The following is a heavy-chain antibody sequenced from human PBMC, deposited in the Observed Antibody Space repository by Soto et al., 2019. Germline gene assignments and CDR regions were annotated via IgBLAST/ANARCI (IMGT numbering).Heavy chain of an antibody. V-gene: IGHV5-51*01. CDR1: GYSFSFYW. Sequence: GESLKISCKASGYSFSFYWIGWVRQMPGKGLEWMAIMYPDDSDIRYSPSFEAHVTISADKSTSTAFLQWSSLKASDTAMYYSATAYVYDFENSNYYRDAFDIWGQGTPVTVS. CDR2: MYPDDSDI. D-gene: IGHD3-22*01. CDR3: ATAYVYDFENSNYYRDAFDI. J-gene: IGHJ3*02.